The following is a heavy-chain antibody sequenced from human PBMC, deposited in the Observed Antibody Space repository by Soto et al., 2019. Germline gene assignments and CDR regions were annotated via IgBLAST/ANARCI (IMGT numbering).Heavy chain of an antibody. CDR1: GFTFSSYG. V-gene: IGHV3-30*03. D-gene: IGHD6-19*01. J-gene: IGHJ4*02. CDR2: ISYDGSNK. CDR3: ARSTGYSSGWGPY. Sequence: ESGGGVVQPGRSLRLSCAASGFTFSSYGMHWVRQAPGKGLEWVAVISYDGSNKYYADSVKGRFTISRDNSKNTLYLQMNSLRAEDTAVYYCARSTGYSSGWGPYWGQGTLVTVSS.